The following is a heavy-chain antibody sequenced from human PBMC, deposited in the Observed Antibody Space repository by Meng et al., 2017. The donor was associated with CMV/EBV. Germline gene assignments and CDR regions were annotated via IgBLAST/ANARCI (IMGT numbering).Heavy chain of an antibody. D-gene: IGHD3-3*01. V-gene: IGHV4-30-4*08. CDR1: GSSITTGGYY. CDR2: IYYSGST. J-gene: IGHJ4*02. Sequence: VKPSKTLSLAWTASGSSITTGGYYWSWIRHPPGKGLEWIGYIYYSGSTYYNPSLKSRVTISVDTSKNQFSLKLSSVTAADTAVYYCARDNRRVGVDYWGQGTLVTVSS. CDR3: ARDNRRVGVDY.